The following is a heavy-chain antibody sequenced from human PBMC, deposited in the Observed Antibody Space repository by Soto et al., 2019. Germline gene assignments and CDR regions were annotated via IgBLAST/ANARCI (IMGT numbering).Heavy chain of an antibody. CDR1: GGSFSGYY. V-gene: IGHV4-34*01. Sequence: SETLSLTCAVYGGSFSGYYWSWSRQPPGKGLEWIGEINHSGSTNYNPSLKSRVTISVDTSKNQFSLKLSSVTAADTAVYYCARGRGYVRVPTFQHWGQGTLVTVSS. D-gene: IGHD6-13*01. J-gene: IGHJ1*01. CDR2: INHSGST. CDR3: ARGRGYVRVPTFQH.